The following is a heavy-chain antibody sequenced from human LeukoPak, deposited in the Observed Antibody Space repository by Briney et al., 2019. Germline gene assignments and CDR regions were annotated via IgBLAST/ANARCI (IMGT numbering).Heavy chain of an antibody. J-gene: IGHJ3*02. D-gene: IGHD3-22*01. CDR2: IRQDGSER. Sequence: GGSLRLSCAASGFIFNSYWMSWVRQAPGTGLEWVANIRQDGSERYYADSLKGRFTISRDNAKNSLYLQMNSLRAEDTAMYYCARDWSFDSDDYYLYGFDIWGQGTRVTVSS. CDR3: ARDWSFDSDDYYLYGFDI. CDR1: GFIFNSYW. V-gene: IGHV3-7*01.